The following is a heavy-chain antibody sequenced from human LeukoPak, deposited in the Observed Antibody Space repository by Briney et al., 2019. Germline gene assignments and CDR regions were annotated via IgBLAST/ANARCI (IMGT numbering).Heavy chain of an antibody. CDR1: GGTFSSYA. V-gene: IGHV1-69*13. CDR3: ATPSTPIVGAKEDAFDI. J-gene: IGHJ3*02. D-gene: IGHD1-26*01. Sequence: GASVKVSCKASGGTFSSYAISWVRQAPGQGLEWMGGIIPIFGTANYAQKFQGRVTITADESTSTAYMELSSLGSEDTAVYYCATPSTPIVGAKEDAFDIWGQGTMVTVSS. CDR2: IIPIFGTA.